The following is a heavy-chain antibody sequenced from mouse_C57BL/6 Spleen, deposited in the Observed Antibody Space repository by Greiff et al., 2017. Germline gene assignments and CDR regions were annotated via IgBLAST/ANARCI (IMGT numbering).Heavy chain of an antibody. J-gene: IGHJ1*03. CDR2: INPNNGGT. CDR1: GYTFTDYY. CDR3: ARSGLLLRSYWYFDV. Sequence: VQLQQSGPELVKPGASVKISCKASGYTFTDYYMNWVKPSHGKSLEWIGDINPNNGGTSYNQKFKGKAPLTVDKSSSTAYMALRSRTSEDSAVYYCARSGLLLRSYWYFDVWGTGTTVTVSS. D-gene: IGHD1-1*01. V-gene: IGHV1-26*01.